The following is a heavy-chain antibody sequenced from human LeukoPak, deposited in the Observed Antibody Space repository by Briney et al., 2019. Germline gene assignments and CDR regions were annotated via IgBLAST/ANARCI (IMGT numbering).Heavy chain of an antibody. Sequence: SETLSLTGAVSGDSISSTNWWNWVRQPPGKGLEWIGEIDHRGNTNYNPSLKSRVTISVDRSKNQFSLQLTSVTAADTAVYYCARGYGPGYWGRGTLVTVSA. CDR2: IDHRGNT. V-gene: IGHV4-4*02. D-gene: IGHD4-17*01. J-gene: IGHJ4*02. CDR3: ARGYGPGY. CDR1: GDSISSTNW.